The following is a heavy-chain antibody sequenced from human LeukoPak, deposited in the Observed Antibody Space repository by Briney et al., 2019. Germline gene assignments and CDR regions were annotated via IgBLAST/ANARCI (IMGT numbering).Heavy chain of an antibody. CDR2: IYYSGST. D-gene: IGHD6-13*01. V-gene: IGHV4-59*12. Sequence: SETLSLTCTVSGGSISSYYWSWIRQPPGKGLEWIGYIYYSGSTYYNPSLKSRVTMSVDTSKNQFSLKLSSVTAADTAVYYCARGRKRGAAAGPVFDYWGQGTLVTVSS. CDR1: GGSISSYY. CDR3: ARGRKRGAAAGPVFDY. J-gene: IGHJ4*02.